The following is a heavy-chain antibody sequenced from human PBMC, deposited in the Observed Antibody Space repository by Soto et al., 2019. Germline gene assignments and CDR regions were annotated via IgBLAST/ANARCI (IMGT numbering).Heavy chain of an antibody. J-gene: IGHJ6*02. CDR3: ARASSWTLDGMDV. D-gene: IGHD6-13*01. CDR1: GFTFISYD. V-gene: IGHV3-13*01. CDR2: IGTAGDT. Sequence: WGSLRLSCAASGFTFISYDIHFFRQATVKCLEWVSAIGTAGDTYYPGSVKGRFTISRENAKNSLYLQMNSLRAGDTAVYYCARASSWTLDGMDVWGQGTTVTVSS.